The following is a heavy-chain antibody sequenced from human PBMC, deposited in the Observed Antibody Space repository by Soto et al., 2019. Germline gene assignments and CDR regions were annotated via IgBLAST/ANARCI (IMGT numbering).Heavy chain of an antibody. V-gene: IGHV1-8*02. D-gene: IGHD2-21*02. CDR2: MNPNSGNT. J-gene: IGHJ5*02. Sequence: GASVKVSCKASGYIFTSYDINWVRQATGQGLEWMGWMNPNSGNTGYAQKFQGRVTMTRNTSISTAYMELSSLRSEDTAVYYCASSPCGGDCYGRPNWFDPWGQGTLVTVSS. CDR3: ASSPCGGDCYGRPNWFDP. CDR1: GYIFTSYD.